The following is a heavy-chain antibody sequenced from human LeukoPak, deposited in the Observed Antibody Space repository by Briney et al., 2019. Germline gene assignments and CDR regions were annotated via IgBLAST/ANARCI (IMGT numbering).Heavy chain of an antibody. CDR3: ARHGSGSSLALYP. CDR2: ISYSGST. Sequence: PSETLSLTCTVFGGSISSYYWSWIRQPPGRGLEWLGYISYSGSTSYNPSLKSRVTISLGTSRNQFSLKLTSVTAAGTAVYYCARHGSGSSLALYPWGQGTLVTVSS. D-gene: IGHD3-10*01. V-gene: IGHV4-59*08. CDR1: GGSISSYY. J-gene: IGHJ5*02.